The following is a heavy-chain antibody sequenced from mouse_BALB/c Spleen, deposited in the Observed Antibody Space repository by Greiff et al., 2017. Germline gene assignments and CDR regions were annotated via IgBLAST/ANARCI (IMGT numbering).Heavy chain of an antibody. J-gene: IGHJ3*01. CDR1: GFTFSSYG. Sequence: EVQLVESGGGLVQPGGSLKLSCAASGFTFSSYGMSWVRQTPDKRLEWVATISSGGSYTYYPDSVKGRFTISRDNAKNTLYLQMSSLKSEDTAMYYCARHNYDYSWFAYWGQGTLVTVSA. D-gene: IGHD2-4*01. CDR2: ISSGGSYT. CDR3: ARHNYDYSWFAY. V-gene: IGHV5-6*01.